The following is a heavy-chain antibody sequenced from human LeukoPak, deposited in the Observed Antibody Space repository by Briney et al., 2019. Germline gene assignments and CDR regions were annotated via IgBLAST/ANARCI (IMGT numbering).Heavy chain of an antibody. V-gene: IGHV3-48*03. CDR3: ARGVYDFWSGSATNFDY. J-gene: IGHJ4*02. CDR1: GFTLSSYE. Sequence: PGGSLRLSCAASGFTLSSYEMNWVRQAPGKGLEWVSYISSSGSTIYYADSVKGRFTISRDNAKNSLYLQMNSLRAEDTAVYYCARGVYDFWSGSATNFDYWGQGTLVTVSS. D-gene: IGHD3-3*01. CDR2: ISSSGSTI.